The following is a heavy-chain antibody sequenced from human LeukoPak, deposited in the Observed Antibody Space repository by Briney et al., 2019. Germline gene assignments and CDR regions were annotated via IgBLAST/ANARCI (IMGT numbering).Heavy chain of an antibody. V-gene: IGHV4-39*01. Sequence: PSETLSLTCTVSGDSISSSSYYWVWLRQPPGKGLEWIATIHYTGSTYYNPSLKSRVTISVDTSKNQLSLRLSSVTAADTAVYYCARHQTLTGTNYYYGMDVWGQGTTVTVSS. D-gene: IGHD3-9*01. CDR2: IHYTGST. CDR1: GDSISSSSYY. CDR3: ARHQTLTGTNYYYGMDV. J-gene: IGHJ6*02.